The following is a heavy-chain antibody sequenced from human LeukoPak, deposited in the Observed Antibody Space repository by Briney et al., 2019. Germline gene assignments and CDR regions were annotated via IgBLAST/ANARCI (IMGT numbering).Heavy chain of an antibody. CDR3: ARRGYHDYSGFDY. Sequence: GGSLRLSCAGSEFTFRSYSMHWVRQAPGKGLEWVSSISGSSSDIYYADSVKGRFTISRDNSKNSLYLQMKSLRAEDTALYYCARRGYHDYSGFDYWGQGTLVTVSS. J-gene: IGHJ4*02. CDR1: EFTFRSYS. CDR2: ISGSSSDI. D-gene: IGHD1-26*01. V-gene: IGHV3-21*01.